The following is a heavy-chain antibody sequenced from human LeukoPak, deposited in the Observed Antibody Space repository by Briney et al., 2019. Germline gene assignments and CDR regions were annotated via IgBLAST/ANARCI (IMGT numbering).Heavy chain of an antibody. CDR2: ISYDGSNK. CDR1: GFTFSSYG. CDR3: ASKMIEGNWFDP. D-gene: IGHD2-21*01. V-gene: IGHV3-30*03. J-gene: IGHJ5*02. Sequence: GGSLRLSCAASGFTFSSYGMHWVRQAPGKGLEWVAVISYDGSNKYYADSVKGRFTISRDNSKNTLYLQMNSLRAEDTAVYYCASKMIEGNWFDPWGQGTLVTVSS.